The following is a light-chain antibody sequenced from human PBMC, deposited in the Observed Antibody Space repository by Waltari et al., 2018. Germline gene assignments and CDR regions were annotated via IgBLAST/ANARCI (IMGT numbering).Light chain of an antibody. Sequence: DIQMTQSPSSLSASVGDTVTIPCQANHDISDYLNWYQQKPGQAPNLLISDASHLEAGVPSRFSGSGYGTDFTFTISSLQPEDFATYYCQQHDNPPFTFGQGTKLEIK. J-gene: IGKJ2*01. CDR2: DAS. CDR1: HDISDY. V-gene: IGKV1-33*01. CDR3: QQHDNPPFT.